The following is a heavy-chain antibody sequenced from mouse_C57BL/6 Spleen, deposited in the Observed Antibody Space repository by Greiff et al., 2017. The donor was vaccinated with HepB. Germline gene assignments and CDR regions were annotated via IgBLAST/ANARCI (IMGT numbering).Heavy chain of an antibody. D-gene: IGHD4-1*01. Sequence: EVQRVESEGGLVQPGSSMKLSCTASGFTFSDYYMAWVRQVPEKGLEWVANINYDGSSTYYLDSLKSRFIISRDNAKNILYLQMSSLKSEDTATYYCARDGELKYFDVWGTGTTVTVSS. CDR1: GFTFSDYY. CDR2: INYDGSST. CDR3: ARDGELKYFDV. J-gene: IGHJ1*03. V-gene: IGHV5-16*01.